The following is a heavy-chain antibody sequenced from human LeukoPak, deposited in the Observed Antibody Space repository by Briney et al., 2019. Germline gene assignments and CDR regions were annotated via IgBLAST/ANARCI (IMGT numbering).Heavy chain of an antibody. CDR3: ARVQDIVVVPAEFGY. Sequence: GGSLRLSCAASGFTFSSYSMNWVRQAPGKGLEWVSSISSSSSYIYYADSVKGRFTISRDNAKNSLYLQMNSLRAEDTAVYYCARVQDIVVVPAEFGYWGQGTLVTVSS. V-gene: IGHV3-21*01. J-gene: IGHJ4*02. CDR1: GFTFSSYS. CDR2: ISSSSSYI. D-gene: IGHD2-2*01.